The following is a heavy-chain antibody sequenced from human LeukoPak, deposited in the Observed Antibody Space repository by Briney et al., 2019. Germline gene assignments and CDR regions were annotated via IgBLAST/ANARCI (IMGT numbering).Heavy chain of an antibody. V-gene: IGHV1-2*06. CDR3: ARDGYSRGGMDV. D-gene: IGHD6-25*01. CDR1: GYTFTNYY. J-gene: IGHJ6*04. Sequence: GASVKVSCKASGYTFTNYYMHWGRQAPGQGLEWMGRINPNSGGTNYAQKFQGRVTMTRDTSSSTAYMDLSRLRSDDTAVYYCARDGYSRGGMDVWGKGTTVTVSS. CDR2: INPNSGGT.